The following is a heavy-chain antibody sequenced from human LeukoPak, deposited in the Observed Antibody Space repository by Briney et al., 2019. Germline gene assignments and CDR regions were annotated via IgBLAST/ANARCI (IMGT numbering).Heavy chain of an antibody. J-gene: IGHJ4*02. CDR2: VYSSGVG. V-gene: IGHV4-4*07. Sequence: ASETLSLTCTVSGGSITGYYWNWIRQPAGQGLEWLGRVYSSGVGNYNPSLTSRVTMSVDTSKNQFSLKLPSLTAADTAVYYCAREEFLHEIDSSGYFVYWGQGTLVTVSS. D-gene: IGHD3-22*01. CDR3: AREEFLHEIDSSGYFVY. CDR1: GGSITGYY.